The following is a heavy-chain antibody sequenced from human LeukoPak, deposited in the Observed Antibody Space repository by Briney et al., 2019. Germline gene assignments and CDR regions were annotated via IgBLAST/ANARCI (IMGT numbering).Heavy chain of an antibody. J-gene: IGHJ5*02. V-gene: IGHV6-1*01. CDR1: GDSVSSNSAA. Sequence: SQTLSLTFAISGDSVSSNSAAWNWIRQSPSRGLEWLGRTYYRAKWYNDYAVSVKRRITSNPDTSKNPFSLQLNSVTPEDTAVYYCVRDLTVTTLRWFDPWGQGTLVTVSS. CDR3: VRDLTVTTLRWFDP. CDR2: TYYRAKWYN. D-gene: IGHD4-17*01.